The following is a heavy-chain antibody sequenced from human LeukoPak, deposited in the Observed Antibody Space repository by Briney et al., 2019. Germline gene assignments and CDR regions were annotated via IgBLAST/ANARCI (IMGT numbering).Heavy chain of an antibody. V-gene: IGHV3-48*03. CDR2: ISSSGSTI. Sequence: PGGSLSLSCAASGFTFSNEMNWVRPAPGKGMEWVSYISSSGSTIYYADSVKGRFTISRDNAKNSLYLQMNSLRAEDTAVYYCAELGITMIGGVWGKGTTVTISS. CDR3: AELGITMIGGV. D-gene: IGHD3-10*02. CDR1: GFTFSNE. J-gene: IGHJ6*04.